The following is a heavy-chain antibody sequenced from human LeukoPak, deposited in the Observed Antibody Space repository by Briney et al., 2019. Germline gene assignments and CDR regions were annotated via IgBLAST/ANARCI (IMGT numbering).Heavy chain of an antibody. CDR1: GGSISSYY. Sequence: KASETLSLTCTVSGGSISSYYWSWIRQPPGKGLEWIGYIYYSGSTNYNPSLKSRVTISVDTSKNQFSLKLSSVTAADTAVYYCARHAVAGTDYWGQGTLVTVSS. D-gene: IGHD6-19*01. CDR2: IYYSGST. J-gene: IGHJ4*02. CDR3: ARHAVAGTDY. V-gene: IGHV4-59*08.